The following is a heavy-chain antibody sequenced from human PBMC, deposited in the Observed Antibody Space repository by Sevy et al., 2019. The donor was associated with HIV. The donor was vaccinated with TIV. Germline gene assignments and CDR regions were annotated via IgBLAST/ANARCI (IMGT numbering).Heavy chain of an antibody. CDR2: ISAYNGNT. V-gene: IGHV1-18*01. CDR1: GYTFTSYG. J-gene: IGHJ4*02. CDR3: ARPINSGWYPYYFDY. Sequence: ASVKVSCKASGYTFTSYGISWVRQAPGQGLEWMGWISAYNGNTNYAQKLQGRVTMTTDTSTSTAYMELRSLGSDDTAVYYCARPINSGWYPYYFDYWGQGTLVTVSS. D-gene: IGHD6-19*01.